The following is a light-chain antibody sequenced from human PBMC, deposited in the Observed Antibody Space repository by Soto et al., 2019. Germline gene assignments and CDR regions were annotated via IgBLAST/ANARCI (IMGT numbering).Light chain of an antibody. J-gene: IGLJ1*01. CDR2: DAN. CDR1: SSDVGSYNL. Sequence: QSVLAQPASMSGSPGQSITISCTGTSSDVGSYNLVSWYQHHPGEAPKLIIYDANKRPSGISNRFSGSKSGSTASLTISGLQAEDEADYYCCSYAGSTTFYVFGIGTKVTVL. V-gene: IGLV2-23*01. CDR3: CSYAGSTTFYV.